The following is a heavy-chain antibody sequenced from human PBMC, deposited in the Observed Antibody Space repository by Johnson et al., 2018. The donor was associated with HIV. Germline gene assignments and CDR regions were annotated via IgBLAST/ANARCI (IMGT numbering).Heavy chain of an antibody. D-gene: IGHD6-19*01. Sequence: QVQLVESGGGVVQPGRSLRLSCAASGFTFSSYAMHWVRQAPGNGLEWVAVISYDGSNKYYADSVKGRFTISRDNSKNALYLQMKSLRAEDTALYYCASSVVAGLGDGFDIWGQGTMVTVSS. V-gene: IGHV3-30*04. CDR3: ASSVVAGLGDGFDI. CDR1: GFTFSSYA. J-gene: IGHJ3*02. CDR2: ISYDGSNK.